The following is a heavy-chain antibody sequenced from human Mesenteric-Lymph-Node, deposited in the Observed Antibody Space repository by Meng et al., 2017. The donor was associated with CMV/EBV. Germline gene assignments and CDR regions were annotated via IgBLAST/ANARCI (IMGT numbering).Heavy chain of an antibody. J-gene: IGHJ4*02. Sequence: GSLRLSCTVSGGSISSYYWSWIRQPPGKGLEWIGYIYYSGSTNYNPSLKSRVTISVDTSKNQFSLKLSSVTAADTAVYYCASLILDCSSTSCYRGRDYWGQGTLVTVSS. CDR2: IYYSGST. CDR1: GGSISSYY. D-gene: IGHD2-2*02. CDR3: ASLILDCSSTSCYRGRDY. V-gene: IGHV4-59*12.